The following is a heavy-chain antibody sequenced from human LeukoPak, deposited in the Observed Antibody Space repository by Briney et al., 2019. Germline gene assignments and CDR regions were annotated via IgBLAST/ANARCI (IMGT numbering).Heavy chain of an antibody. CDR1: GFTFSSYG. J-gene: IGHJ4*02. D-gene: IGHD3-22*01. Sequence: GGSLRLSCAASGFTFSSYGMHWVRQAPGKGLEWVAVIWYDGSNKYYADSVKGRFTISRDNSKNTLYLQMNSLRAEDTAVYYCARDSLDSSGYYPGLCDYWGQGTLVTVSS. CDR2: IWYDGSNK. CDR3: ARDSLDSSGYYPGLCDY. V-gene: IGHV3-33*01.